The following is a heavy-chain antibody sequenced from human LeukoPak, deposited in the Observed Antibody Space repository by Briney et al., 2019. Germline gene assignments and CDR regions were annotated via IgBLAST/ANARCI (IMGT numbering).Heavy chain of an antibody. CDR1: GYSISSGYY. CDR2: IYHSGST. Sequence: SETLSLTCTVSGYSISSGYYWGWIRQPPGKGLEWIGSIYHSGSTYYNPSLKSRVTISVDTSKNQFSLKLSSVTAADTAVYYCATLRWGGEYYFDYWGQGTLVTVSS. D-gene: IGHD3-10*01. V-gene: IGHV4-38-2*02. J-gene: IGHJ4*02. CDR3: ATLRWGGEYYFDY.